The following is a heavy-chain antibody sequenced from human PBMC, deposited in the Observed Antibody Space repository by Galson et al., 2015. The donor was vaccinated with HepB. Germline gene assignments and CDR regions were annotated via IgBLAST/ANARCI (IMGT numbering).Heavy chain of an antibody. J-gene: IGHJ5*01. V-gene: IGHV3-23*01. Sequence: SLRLCCAASGFAFDTHAMSWVRQAPGRGLEWISGISGHGDSTFYADSVKGRFPVSRDNSNNMLYLQMNSLRAEDAGLYFCAKGYGLFDSWGQGILVTVSS. CDR3: AKGYGLFDS. CDR2: ISGHGDST. CDR1: GFAFDTHA. D-gene: IGHD5-18*01.